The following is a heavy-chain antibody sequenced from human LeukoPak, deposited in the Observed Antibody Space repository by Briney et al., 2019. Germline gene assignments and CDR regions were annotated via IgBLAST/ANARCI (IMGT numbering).Heavy chain of an antibody. CDR2: IRYDGSNK. Sequence: PGGSLRLSCAASGFTFSSYGMHWVRQAPGKGLEGVAFIRYDGSNKYYGDSVKGRFTISRDNSKNTLYLQIHSLRAEDTAVYYCAIPILDYGEDYWGQGTLVTVSS. J-gene: IGHJ4*02. CDR3: AIPILDYGEDY. V-gene: IGHV3-30*02. CDR1: GFTFSSYG. D-gene: IGHD2-2*02.